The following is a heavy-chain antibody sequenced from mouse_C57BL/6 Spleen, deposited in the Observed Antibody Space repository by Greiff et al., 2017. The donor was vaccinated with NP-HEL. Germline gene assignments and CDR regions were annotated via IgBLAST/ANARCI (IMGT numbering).Heavy chain of an antibody. CDR1: GYSITSGYY. CDR2: ISYDGSN. D-gene: IGHD2-14*01. CDR3: ARWGYGYAMDY. J-gene: IGHJ4*01. Sequence: EVQLQESGPGLVKPSQSLSLTCSVTGYSITSGYYWNWIRQFPGNKLEWMGYISYDGSNNYNPSLKNRISITRDTSKNQFFLKLNSVTTEDTATYYCARWGYGYAMDYWGQGTSVTVSS. V-gene: IGHV3-6*01.